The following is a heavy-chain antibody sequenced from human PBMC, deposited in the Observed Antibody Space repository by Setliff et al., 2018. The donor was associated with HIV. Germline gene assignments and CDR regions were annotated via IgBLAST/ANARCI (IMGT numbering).Heavy chain of an antibody. CDR1: GFTFSSYD. D-gene: IGHD3-16*01. Sequence: GGSLRLSCEASGFTFSSYDFHWVRQAAGKGLEWVSAIGTGGDTYYVDSVKGRFTISRENARNSLYLQMNSLRAGDTAVYYCAREIRTVYTGGHYYYGMDVWGQGTTVTVSS. CDR3: AREIRTVYTGGHYYYGMDV. CDR2: IGTGGDT. V-gene: IGHV3-13*01. J-gene: IGHJ6*02.